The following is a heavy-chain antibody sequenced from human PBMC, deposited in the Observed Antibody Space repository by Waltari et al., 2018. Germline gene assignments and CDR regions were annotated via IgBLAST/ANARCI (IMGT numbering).Heavy chain of an antibody. J-gene: IGHJ4*02. V-gene: IGHV4-38-2*01. CDR1: GYSISSGYY. CDR2: IYHSGGN. CDR3: ARVVRSTTVTTTGGWYFDY. D-gene: IGHD4-17*01. Sequence: QVQLQESGPGLVKPSETLSLTCAVSGYSISSGYYWGWIRQPPGKGLEWIGSIYHSGGNYYNPSLKSRVTISVDTSKNQFSLKLSCVTAADTAVDYCARVVRSTTVTTTGGWYFDYWGQGTLVTVSS.